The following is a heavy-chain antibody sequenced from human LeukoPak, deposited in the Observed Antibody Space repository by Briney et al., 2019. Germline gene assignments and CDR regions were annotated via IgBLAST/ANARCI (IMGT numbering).Heavy chain of an antibody. V-gene: IGHV4-61*05. D-gene: IGHD3-10*01. CDR1: GGSISSSSYY. CDR2: IYYSGST. CDR3: ARYYYGSGSYLSLRAFDI. Sequence: SETLSLTCTVSGGSISSSSYYWSWIRQPPGKGLEWIGYIYYSGSTNYNPSLKSRVTISLDTSKNQFSLKLSSVTAADTAVYYCARYYYGSGSYLSLRAFDIWGQGTMVTVSS. J-gene: IGHJ3*02.